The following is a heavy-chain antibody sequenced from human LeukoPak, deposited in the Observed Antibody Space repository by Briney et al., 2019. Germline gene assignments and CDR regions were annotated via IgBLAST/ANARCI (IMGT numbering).Heavy chain of an antibody. D-gene: IGHD3-3*01. CDR1: GGSISSSSYY. Sequence: SETLSLTCTVSGGSISSSSYYWGWIRQPPGKGLEWIGSIYYSGSTYYNPSLRSRVTISVDTSKNQFSLKLRSVTAADTAVYYCARHDKKRFLEWLPPYNWFDPWGQGTLVTVSS. CDR3: ARHDKKRFLEWLPPYNWFDP. CDR2: IYYSGST. V-gene: IGHV4-39*01. J-gene: IGHJ5*02.